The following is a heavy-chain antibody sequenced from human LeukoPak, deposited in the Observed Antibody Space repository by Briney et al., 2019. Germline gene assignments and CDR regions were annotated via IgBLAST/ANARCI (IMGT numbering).Heavy chain of an antibody. J-gene: IGHJ4*02. CDR2: ISAYNGNT. CDR1: GYTFTDYY. Sequence: ASVKVSCKASGYTFTDYYMHWVRQAPGQGLEWMGWISAYNGNTNYAQKLQGRVTMTTDTSTSTAYMELRSLRSDDTAVYYCARDASSELRYFDWLFADYFDYWGQGTLVTVSS. V-gene: IGHV1-18*04. D-gene: IGHD3-9*01. CDR3: ARDASSELRYFDWLFADYFDY.